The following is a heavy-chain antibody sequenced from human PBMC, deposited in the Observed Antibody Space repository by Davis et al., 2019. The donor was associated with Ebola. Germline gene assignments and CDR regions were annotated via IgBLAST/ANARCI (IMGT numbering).Heavy chain of an antibody. CDR3: AVIAAADWYFDL. CDR2: IYSGGST. D-gene: IGHD6-13*01. CDR1: GFTFSVSA. Sequence: ESLKISCAASGFTFSVSAIHWVRQAPGKGLEWVSVIYSGGSTYYADSVKGRFTISRDNSKNTLYLQMNSLRAEDTAVYYCAVIAAADWYFDLWGRGTLVTVSS. J-gene: IGHJ2*01. V-gene: IGHV3-66*01.